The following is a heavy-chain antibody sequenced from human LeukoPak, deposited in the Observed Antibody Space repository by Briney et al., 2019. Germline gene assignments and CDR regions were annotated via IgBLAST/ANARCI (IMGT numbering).Heavy chain of an antibody. J-gene: IGHJ4*02. D-gene: IGHD6-13*01. CDR1: GGTFSSYA. CDR3: ARECGSSSWYRY. V-gene: IGHV1-69*05. Sequence: SVKVSCKASGGTFSSYAISWVRQAPGQGLEWMGGIIPIFGTANYARKFQGRVTITTDESTSTAYMELSSLRSEDTAVYYCARECGSSSWYRYWGQGTLVTVSS. CDR2: IIPIFGTA.